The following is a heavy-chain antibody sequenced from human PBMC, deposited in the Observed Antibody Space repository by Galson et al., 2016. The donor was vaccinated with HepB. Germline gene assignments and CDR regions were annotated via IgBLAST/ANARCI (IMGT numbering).Heavy chain of an antibody. Sequence: SVKVSFKASGFTFSDYAISWVRQAPGQGLEWMGWSGAYQGNTKYSQKLQGRVTMTADTSASTAYMELRSVRSDDTAVYYCAREHPLHLIWFGDSMPKYYRGMDVWGQGTTVTVSS. CDR1: GFTFSDYA. CDR3: AREHPLHLIWFGDSMPKYYRGMDV. J-gene: IGHJ6*02. CDR2: SGAYQGNT. D-gene: IGHD3-10*01. V-gene: IGHV1-18*01.